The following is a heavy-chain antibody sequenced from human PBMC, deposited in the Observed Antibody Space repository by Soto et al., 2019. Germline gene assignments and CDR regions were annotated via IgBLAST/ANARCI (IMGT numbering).Heavy chain of an antibody. CDR2: IYYSGST. D-gene: IGHD4-17*01. V-gene: IGHV4-39*07. CDR1: GGSISSTGYY. Sequence: PSETLSLTCTVSGGSISSTGYYWGWIRQPPGKGLEWIGSIYYSGSTSYNPSLQSRVTMSVDTPKNQLSLKVTSVAAADTAVYYCARVTLDYVTGMDVWGHGTPVTVSS. J-gene: IGHJ6*02. CDR3: ARVTLDYVTGMDV.